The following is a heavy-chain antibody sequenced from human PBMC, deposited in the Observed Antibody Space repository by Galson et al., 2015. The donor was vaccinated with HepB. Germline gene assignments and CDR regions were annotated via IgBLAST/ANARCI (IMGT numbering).Heavy chain of an antibody. CDR1: GYTFTSYG. J-gene: IGHJ4*02. CDR3: AREHIVVVTALGFDY. V-gene: IGHV1-18*04. D-gene: IGHD2-21*02. CDR2: ISAYNGNT. Sequence: SVKVSYKASGYTFTSYGISWVRQAPGQGLEWMGWISAYNGNTNYAQKLQGRVTMTTDTSTSTAYMELRSLRSDDTAVYYCAREHIVVVTALGFDYWGQGTLVTVSS.